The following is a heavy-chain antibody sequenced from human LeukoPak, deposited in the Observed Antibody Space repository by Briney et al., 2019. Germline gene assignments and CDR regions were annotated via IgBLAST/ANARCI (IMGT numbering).Heavy chain of an antibody. CDR1: GGSISSYY. V-gene: IGHV4-4*07. CDR2: IYTSGST. D-gene: IGHD2/OR15-2a*01. CDR3: AALRPFSTSYYFDY. Sequence: SETLSLTCTVSGGSISSYYWSWIRQPAGKGLEWIGRIYTSGSTNYNPSLKSRVTMSVDTSKNQFSLKLSSVTAADTAVYYCAALRPFSTSYYFDYWGQGTLVTASS. J-gene: IGHJ4*02.